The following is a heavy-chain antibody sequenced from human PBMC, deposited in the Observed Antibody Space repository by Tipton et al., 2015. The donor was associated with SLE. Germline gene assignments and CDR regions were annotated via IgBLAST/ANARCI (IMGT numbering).Heavy chain of an antibody. CDR1: GFTFTTYG. CDR2: IRYDGSNK. CDR3: AKGNWGWGGWFDP. J-gene: IGHJ5*02. D-gene: IGHD7-27*01. V-gene: IGHV3-30*02. Sequence: GSLRLSCAASGFTFTTYGMHWVRQAPGKGLEWVAFIRYDGSNKYYADSVKGRFTISRDNSKNTLYLQMNSLRAEDTAVYYCAKGNWGWGGWFDPWGQGTLVTVSS.